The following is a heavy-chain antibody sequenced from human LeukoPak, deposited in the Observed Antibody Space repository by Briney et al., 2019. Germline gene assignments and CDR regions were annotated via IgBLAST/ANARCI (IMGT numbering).Heavy chain of an antibody. CDR1: GFTFSSYG. J-gene: IGHJ4*02. Sequence: GGSLRLSCAASGFTFSSYGMHWVRQAPGKGLEWVAVIWYDGSDKYYADSVKGRFTISRDNSRNTLYLQMNSLRAEDTAVYYCARSNGDYAFDWGQGTLVTVSS. V-gene: IGHV3-33*01. D-gene: IGHD4-17*01. CDR3: ARSNGDYAFD. CDR2: IWYDGSDK.